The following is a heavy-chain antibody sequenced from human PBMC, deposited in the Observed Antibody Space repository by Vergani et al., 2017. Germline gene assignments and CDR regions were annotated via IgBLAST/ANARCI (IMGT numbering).Heavy chain of an antibody. J-gene: IGHJ5*01. CDR2: LTGGGGST. CDR3: VKESGGDVNWFDS. Sequence: EVQLLESGGSLKQPGGSVRLSCAASGFTFNTFVMHWVRQAPGKGLEWVSALTGGGGSTYYADSFKGRFIISRDNSRDTLYLQMNSLRPEDTATYYCVKESGGDVNWFDSWGQGTLVTVSS. CDR1: GFTFNTFV. D-gene: IGHD3-16*01. V-gene: IGHV3-23*01.